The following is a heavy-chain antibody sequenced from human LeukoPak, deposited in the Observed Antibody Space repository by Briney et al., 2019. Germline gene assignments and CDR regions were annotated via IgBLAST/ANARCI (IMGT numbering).Heavy chain of an antibody. D-gene: IGHD6-25*01. CDR2: IYPGDSDT. Sequence: GESLKISCKASGYNFNIYYIGWVRQVSGKGLEWMGIIYPGDSDTKYSPSFQGQVTISADKSISTAYLQWSSLMTSDTDMYFCARSTNIAAAPDYWGQGTLVTVSS. CDR3: ARSTNIAAAPDY. CDR1: GYNFNIYY. J-gene: IGHJ4*02. V-gene: IGHV5-51*01.